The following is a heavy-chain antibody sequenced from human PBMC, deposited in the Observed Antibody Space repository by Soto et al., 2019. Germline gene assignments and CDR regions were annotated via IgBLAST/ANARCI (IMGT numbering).Heavy chain of an antibody. Sequence: QLLLQESGPGLVKPSETLSLTCTVSGDSVSNSGYYWGWIRQSPGKRLEWIGSVSFSGSKYYNPSLRSRVTSSVDTSNTLISLKLRSVTAADTAVYYCARGSTWQGRDWFDPWGRGTLVTVSS. CDR1: GDSVSNSGYY. CDR2: VSFSGSK. V-gene: IGHV4-39*01. D-gene: IGHD6-13*01. J-gene: IGHJ5*02. CDR3: ARGSTWQGRDWFDP.